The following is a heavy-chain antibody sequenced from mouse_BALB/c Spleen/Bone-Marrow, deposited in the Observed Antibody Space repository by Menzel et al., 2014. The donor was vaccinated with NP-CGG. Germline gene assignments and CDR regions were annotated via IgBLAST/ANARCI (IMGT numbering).Heavy chain of an antibody. D-gene: IGHD2-2*01. CDR1: GYSFSGYT. J-gene: IGHJ4*01. CDR2: INPYNGGT. Sequence: VQLQQSGPELVKPGVSTKISCKASGYSFSGYTMNWVKQSHGKNLEWIGLINPYNGGTSYNQKFKGKATLTVDKSSSTAYMELLSLTSEDSAVYYCARDGYDRVYAMDYWGQGTSVTVSS. V-gene: IGHV1-18*01. CDR3: ARDGYDRVYAMDY.